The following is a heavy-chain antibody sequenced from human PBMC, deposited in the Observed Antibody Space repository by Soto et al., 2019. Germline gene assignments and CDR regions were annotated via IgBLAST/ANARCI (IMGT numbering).Heavy chain of an antibody. CDR3: VRSLGYCSGGSCPSRDY. D-gene: IGHD2-15*01. Sequence: QVQLQQWGAGLMKPSETLSLTCAVYGGSFSGYYWSWIRQPPGKGLEWIGEINHSGSTNYNPSLKSRVTISVDTSKNQFSLKLSSVTAADTAVYYCVRSLGYCSGGSCPSRDYWGQGTLVTVSS. J-gene: IGHJ4*02. CDR1: GGSFSGYY. CDR2: INHSGST. V-gene: IGHV4-34*01.